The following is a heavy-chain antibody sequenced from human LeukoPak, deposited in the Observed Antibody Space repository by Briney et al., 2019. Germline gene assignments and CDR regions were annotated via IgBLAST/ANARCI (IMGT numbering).Heavy chain of an antibody. V-gene: IGHV1-3*01. J-gene: IGHJ4*02. CDR3: ARGLRAGIAVAGRGFDY. D-gene: IGHD6-19*01. CDR2: INAGNGNT. Sequence: ASVKVSCKASGYTFTGYAMHWVRQAPGQRLEWMGWINAGNGNTKYSQKFQGRVTITRDTSASTAYLELSSLRSEDTAVYYCARGLRAGIAVAGRGFDYWGQGTLVTVSS. CDR1: GYTFTGYA.